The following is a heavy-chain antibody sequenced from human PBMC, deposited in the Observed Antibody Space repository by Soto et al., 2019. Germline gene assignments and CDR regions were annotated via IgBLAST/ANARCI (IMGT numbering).Heavy chain of an antibody. J-gene: IGHJ4*02. CDR2: ISGSGGST. CDR3: AKPYDSSGYYYFDS. V-gene: IGHV3-23*01. D-gene: IGHD3-22*01. CDR1: GFTFSSYA. Sequence: HPGGSLRLSCAASGFTFSSYAMSWVRQAPGKGLQWVSAISGSGGSTYYADSVKGRFTISRDNSKNTLYLQMNSLRAEDTAVYYCAKPYDSSGYYYFDSWGQGTLVTVSS.